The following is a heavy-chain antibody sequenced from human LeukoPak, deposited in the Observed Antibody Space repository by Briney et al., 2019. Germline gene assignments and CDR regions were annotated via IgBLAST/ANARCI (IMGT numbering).Heavy chain of an antibody. Sequence: SETLSLTCAVYGGSFSGYYWSWIRQPPGKGLEWIGEINHSGSTNYNPSLKSRVTISVDTSKNQFSLKLSSVTAADTAVYYCARDRNGLNSGWYRRVGDNWFDPWGQGTLVTVSS. CDR1: GGSFSGYY. V-gene: IGHV4-34*01. J-gene: IGHJ5*02. CDR3: ARDRNGLNSGWYRRVGDNWFDP. D-gene: IGHD6-19*01. CDR2: INHSGST.